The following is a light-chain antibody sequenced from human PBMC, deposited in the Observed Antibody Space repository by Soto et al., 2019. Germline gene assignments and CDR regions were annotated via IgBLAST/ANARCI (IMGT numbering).Light chain of an antibody. Sequence: DIQMTQSPSSLSASVGDRVTITCRASQSISSYLNWYQQKPGKAPQLLIYDASSLQSGVPSRFSGSGSGTDFTLTISSLQPEDFATYYCQQSYSISWTFGQGTKVEIK. CDR3: QQSYSISWT. V-gene: IGKV1-39*01. CDR1: QSISSY. CDR2: DAS. J-gene: IGKJ1*01.